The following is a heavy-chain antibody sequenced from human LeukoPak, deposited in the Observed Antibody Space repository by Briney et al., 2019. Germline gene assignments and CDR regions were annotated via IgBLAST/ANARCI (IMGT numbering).Heavy chain of an antibody. J-gene: IGHJ5*02. V-gene: IGHV3-66*04. CDR3: ARPPPYRYSSSNGGWFDP. CDR2: IYSGGRT. D-gene: IGHD6-6*01. CDR1: GITVSRNY. Sequence: GGSLKLSCAASGITVSRNYMSWVRQAPGKGLEWVSVIYSGGRTYYADSVKGRFTISRDNSKNTLYLQMNSLRAEDTAVYYCARPPPYRYSSSNGGWFDPWGQGTLDTVSS.